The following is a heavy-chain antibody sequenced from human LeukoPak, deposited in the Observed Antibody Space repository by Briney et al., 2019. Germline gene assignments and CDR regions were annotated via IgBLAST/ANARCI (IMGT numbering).Heavy chain of an antibody. D-gene: IGHD3-22*01. J-gene: IGHJ2*01. V-gene: IGHV3-7*01. Sequence: GGSLRLSCAASGFPFRNYWMSWVRQAPGKGLEWVASIMQGGSEKYYVDSVKGRFTISRDNAKNSLYLQMNSLRAEDTTVYYCARGSYYDTSGYVNWYFDLWGRGTLATVSS. CDR3: ARGSYYDTSGYVNWYFDL. CDR2: IMQGGSEK. CDR1: GFPFRNYW.